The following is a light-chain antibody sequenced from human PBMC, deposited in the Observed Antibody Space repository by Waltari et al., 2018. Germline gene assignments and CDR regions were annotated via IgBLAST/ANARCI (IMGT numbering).Light chain of an antibody. V-gene: IGLV2-8*01. CDR3: SSDAVSNNFYD. Sequence: SALPQPPSGSGSPGRSVTISCIGTGRGGSVSWYQQLPGKAPKLLIYEVSKRPSGVPDRFSGSKSGNTASLTVSGLQAEDEGDYYCSSDAVSNNFYDFGSGTKVTVL. CDR2: EVS. CDR1: GRGGS. J-gene: IGLJ1*01.